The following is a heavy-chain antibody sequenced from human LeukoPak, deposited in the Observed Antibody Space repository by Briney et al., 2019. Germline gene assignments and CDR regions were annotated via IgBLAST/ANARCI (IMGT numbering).Heavy chain of an antibody. V-gene: IGHV1-69*06. Sequence: GASVKVSCKASGGTFSSYAISWVRQAPGQGLEWMGGIIPIFGTANYAQKFQGRVTITADKSTSTAYMELSSLRSEDTAVYYCGGSTSCSWGECRYYYGMDVWGKGTTVTVSS. CDR3: GGSTSCSWGECRYYYGMDV. J-gene: IGHJ6*04. CDR1: GGTFSSYA. CDR2: IIPIFGTA. D-gene: IGHD2-2*01.